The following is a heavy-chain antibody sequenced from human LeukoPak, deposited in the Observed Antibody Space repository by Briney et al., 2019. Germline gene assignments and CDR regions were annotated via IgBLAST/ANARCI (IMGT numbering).Heavy chain of an antibody. CDR2: ISYDGSNK. J-gene: IGHJ2*01. CDR1: GFTFSSYA. CDR3: AREGYYYDSSGWYFDL. Sequence: PGGSLRLSCAASGFTFSSYAMHWVRQAPGKGLEWVAVISYDGSNKYYADSVKGRFTISRDNSKNTLYLQMNSLRAEDTAVYYCAREGYYYDSSGWYFDLWGRGTLVTVSS. V-gene: IGHV3-30*04. D-gene: IGHD3-22*01.